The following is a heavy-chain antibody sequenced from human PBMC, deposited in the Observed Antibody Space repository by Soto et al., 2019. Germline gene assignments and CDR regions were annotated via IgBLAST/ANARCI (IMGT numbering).Heavy chain of an antibody. Sequence: ASVKVSCKASGYTFTSYGISWVRQAPGQGLEWMGWISAYSGNTGYAQKFQGRVTMTRNTSISTAYMELSSLRSEDTAVYYCASATGYCSGGSCYDYWGQGTLVTVSS. CDR2: ISAYSGNT. J-gene: IGHJ4*02. CDR3: ASATGYCSGGSCYDY. CDR1: GYTFTSYG. V-gene: IGHV1-8*02. D-gene: IGHD2-15*01.